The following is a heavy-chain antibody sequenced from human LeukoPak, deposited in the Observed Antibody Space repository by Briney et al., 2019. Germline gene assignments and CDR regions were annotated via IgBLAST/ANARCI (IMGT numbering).Heavy chain of an antibody. CDR3: ARDTSRTMDV. CDR1: GFTFSSYA. CDR2: ISGSGGST. Sequence: DPGGSLRLSCAASGFTFSSYAMSWVRQAPGKGLEWVSAISGSGGSTYYADSVKGRFTISRDNAKNTLYLQINSPRVEDTAVYFCARDTSRTMDVWGQGTTVTV. D-gene: IGHD2/OR15-2a*01. V-gene: IGHV3-23*01. J-gene: IGHJ6*02.